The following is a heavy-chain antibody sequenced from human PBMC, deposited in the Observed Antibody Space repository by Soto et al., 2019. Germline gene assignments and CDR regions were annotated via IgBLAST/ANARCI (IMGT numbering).Heavy chain of an antibody. V-gene: IGHV1-69*01. CDR2: IIPIFGTA. Sequence: QVQLVQSGAEVKKPGSSVKVSCKASGGTFSSYAISGVRQAPGQGLEWMGGIIPIFGTANYAQKFQGRVTINADESTSTAYRELGSLRSEATAVYYCANDRADAGTGGGFDPWGQGTLVTVSS. D-gene: IGHD6-13*01. CDR1: GGTFSSYA. J-gene: IGHJ5*02. CDR3: ANDRADAGTGGGFDP.